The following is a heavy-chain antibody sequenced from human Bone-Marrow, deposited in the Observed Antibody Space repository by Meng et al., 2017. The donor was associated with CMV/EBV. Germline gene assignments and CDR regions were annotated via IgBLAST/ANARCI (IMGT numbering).Heavy chain of an antibody. J-gene: IGHJ4*02. CDR2: IHYTGRA. CDR1: GVSISTHY. V-gene: IGHV4-59*11. D-gene: IGHD1-1*01. CDR3: AERGGGY. Sequence: VTLQPSGPGLVKPSETLSLTCRVSGVSISTHYWSWIRQTPGKGLEWIASIHYTGRADYSPSLKSRVTVSVDTSDSQLSLKLSSVTTADTAMYYCAERGGGYWGQGILVTVSS.